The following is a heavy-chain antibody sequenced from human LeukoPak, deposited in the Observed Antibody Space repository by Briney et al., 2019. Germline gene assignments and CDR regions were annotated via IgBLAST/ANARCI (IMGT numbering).Heavy chain of an antibody. D-gene: IGHD1-26*01. CDR1: GFTFSSYW. J-gene: IGHJ4*02. Sequence: GGSLRLSCAASGFTFSSYWMSWVRQAPGKGLEWVANIKQDGSEIYYVDSVKGRFTISRDNAKNSLYLQMNSLRAGDTAVYYCARDKIVGATHFDYWGQGTLVTVSS. CDR2: IKQDGSEI. CDR3: ARDKIVGATHFDY. V-gene: IGHV3-7*01.